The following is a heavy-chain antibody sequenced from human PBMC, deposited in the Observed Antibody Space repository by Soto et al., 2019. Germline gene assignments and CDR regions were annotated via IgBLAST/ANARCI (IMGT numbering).Heavy chain of an antibody. J-gene: IGHJ3*02. V-gene: IGHV3-23*01. CDR3: AKVPHPYESRGYYRHDAFDI. CDR1: GFTFSSYA. D-gene: IGHD3-22*01. Sequence: GGSLRLSCAASGFTFSSYAMSWVRQAPGKGLEWVSAISGSGGSTYYADSVKGRFTISRDNSKNTLDLQRNSLRAEDTAVYYCAKVPHPYESRGYYRHDAFDIWGQGTMVTVSS. CDR2: ISGSGGST.